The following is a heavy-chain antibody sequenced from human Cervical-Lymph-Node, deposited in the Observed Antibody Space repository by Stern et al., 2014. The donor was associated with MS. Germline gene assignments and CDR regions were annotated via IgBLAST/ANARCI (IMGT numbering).Heavy chain of an antibody. J-gene: IGHJ4*02. CDR2: INPSGGSP. Sequence: QVQLVQSGDEVKKPGASVKVSCKASGYTFTSYYMHWLRQAPGQGLEWLGIINPSGGSPSYAQKFQGRVTMTRDTSTSTVYMELSSLRSEDTAVYYCARTLNCGGDCYPGGYFDYWGQGTLVTVSS. V-gene: IGHV1-46*03. CDR3: ARTLNCGGDCYPGGYFDY. CDR1: GYTFTSYY. D-gene: IGHD2-21*02.